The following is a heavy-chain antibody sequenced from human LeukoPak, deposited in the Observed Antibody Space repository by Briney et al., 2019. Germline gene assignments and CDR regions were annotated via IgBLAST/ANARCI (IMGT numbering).Heavy chain of an antibody. V-gene: IGHV4-30-4*08. CDR1: GGSISSGGYY. Sequence: SQTLSLTCTVSGGSISSGGYYWSWIRQPPGKGLEWIGYIYYSGSTYYNPSLKSRVTISVDTSKNQFSLKLSSVTAADTAVYYCARVVGITIFGVVKGPHAFDIWGQGTMVTVSS. CDR2: IYYSGST. CDR3: ARVVGITIFGVVKGPHAFDI. D-gene: IGHD3-3*01. J-gene: IGHJ3*02.